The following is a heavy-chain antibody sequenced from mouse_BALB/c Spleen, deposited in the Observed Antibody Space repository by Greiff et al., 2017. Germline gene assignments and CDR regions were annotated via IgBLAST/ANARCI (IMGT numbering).Heavy chain of an antibody. J-gene: IGHJ1*01. CDR3: ARDLNWSYFDV. Sequence: DVHLVESGGGLVQPGGSLKLSCAASGFTFSSYGMSWVRQTPDKRLELVATINSNGGSTYYPDSVKGRFTISRDNAKNTLYLQMSSLKSEDTAMYYCARDLNWSYFDVWGAGTTVTVSS. D-gene: IGHD4-1*01. V-gene: IGHV5-6-3*01. CDR2: INSNGGST. CDR1: GFTFSSYG.